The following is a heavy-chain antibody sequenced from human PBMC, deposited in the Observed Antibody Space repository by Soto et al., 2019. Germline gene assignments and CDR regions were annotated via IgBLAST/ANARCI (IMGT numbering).Heavy chain of an antibody. CDR2: ISGHGGTT. Sequence: EVQLVESGGGVARPGGSLRLSCAASGFTFDDFAMSWVRQAPGKGLEWVSDISGHGGTTVYADSVKGRFTVSRNNAKRPLYLQMNSVKPGDTAVNDCGTGSGDQHVSDFWGQGTLVTVSS. J-gene: IGHJ4*02. V-gene: IGHV3-20*01. CDR3: GTGSGDQHVSDF. D-gene: IGHD3-10*01. CDR1: GFTFDDFA.